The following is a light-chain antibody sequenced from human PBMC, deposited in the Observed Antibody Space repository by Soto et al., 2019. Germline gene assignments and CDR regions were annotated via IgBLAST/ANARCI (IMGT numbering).Light chain of an antibody. CDR2: EVS. CDR3: SSYAGSNIVV. J-gene: IGLJ2*01. V-gene: IGLV2-8*01. CDR1: SSDVGGYNF. Sequence: QSALTQPPSASGSPGQSVTISCTGTSSDVGGYNFVSWYQQHPGKAPKLMIYEVSERPSGVPDRFSGSKSGNTASLTVSGLQAEYEADYYCSSYAGSNIVVFGGGTKGTVL.